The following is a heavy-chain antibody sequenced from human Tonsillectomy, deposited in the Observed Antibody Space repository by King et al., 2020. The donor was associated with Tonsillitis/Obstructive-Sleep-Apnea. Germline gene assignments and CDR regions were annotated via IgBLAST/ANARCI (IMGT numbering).Heavy chain of an antibody. D-gene: IGHD3-9*01. CDR2: INTSNGNT. CDR1: GYTFTNYG. Sequence: VQLVQSGAEVKKPGASVRVSCKASGYTFTNYGISWVRQAPGQGLEWMGWINTSNGNTKSAQKVQGRVSMTTDTSTSTAYMDLRSLRSDDTAVYYCASGELRDFDWSSPYYYYYMDVWGKGTTVTVSS. V-gene: IGHV1-18*01. J-gene: IGHJ6*03. CDR3: ASGELRDFDWSSPYYYYYMDV.